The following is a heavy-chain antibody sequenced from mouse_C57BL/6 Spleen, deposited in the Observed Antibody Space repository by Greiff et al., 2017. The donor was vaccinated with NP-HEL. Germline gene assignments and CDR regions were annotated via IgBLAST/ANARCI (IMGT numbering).Heavy chain of an antibody. CDR3: ARRDAMDY. V-gene: IGHV2-2*01. J-gene: IGHJ4*01. Sequence: QVQLQQSGPGLVQPSQSLSITCTVSGFSLTSYGVHWVRQSPGKGLEWLGVIWSGGSTDYNAAFISRLSISKDNSTSQVFFKMNSLQADDTAIYYCARRDAMDYWGQGTSVTVSS. CDR2: IWSGGST. D-gene: IGHD3-3*01. CDR1: GFSLTSYG.